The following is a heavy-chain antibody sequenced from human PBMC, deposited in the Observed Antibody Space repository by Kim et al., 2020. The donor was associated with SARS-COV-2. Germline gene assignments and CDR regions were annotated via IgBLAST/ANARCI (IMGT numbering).Heavy chain of an antibody. J-gene: IGHJ4*01. CDR2: INSDGNRI. CDR3: ATGGRTSSWYYFDY. V-gene: IGHV3-74*01. Sequence: GGSLRLSCAASGFTFSIFSMHWVRQAPGKGLVWVSRINSDGNRISYSDSVKGRFSISRDNAKNTLYLQMNSLRAEDTAVYYCATGGRTSSWYYFDYWR. D-gene: IGHD6-13*01. CDR1: GFTFSIFS.